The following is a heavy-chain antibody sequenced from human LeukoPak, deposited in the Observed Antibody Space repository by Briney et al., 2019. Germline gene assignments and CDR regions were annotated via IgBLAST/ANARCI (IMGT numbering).Heavy chain of an antibody. D-gene: IGHD4-17*01. Sequence: GGSLRLSCTASGFTFSSYAMSWVRQAPGKGLEWVSVISGSGGITHYADSVKGRFTISRDMSRNTLYLQLNSLRADDTAVYYCAKGPTSVTTRWFDPWGQGTLVTVSS. CDR3: AKGPTSVTTRWFDP. CDR2: ISGSGGIT. CDR1: GFTFSSYA. V-gene: IGHV3-23*01. J-gene: IGHJ5*02.